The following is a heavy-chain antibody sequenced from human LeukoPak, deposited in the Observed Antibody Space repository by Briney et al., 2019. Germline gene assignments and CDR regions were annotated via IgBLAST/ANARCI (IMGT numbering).Heavy chain of an antibody. CDR1: GPTFSSYA. V-gene: IGHV3-23*01. J-gene: IGHJ4*02. Sequence: GGSLRLSCAASGPTFSSYAMSWVRQAPGKGLEWVSAISGSGGSTYYADSVKGRFTISRDNSKNTLYLQMNSLRAEDTAVYYCASRTGYSSGWYWAVADYWGQGTLVTVSS. CDR2: ISGSGGST. CDR3: ASRTGYSSGWYWAVADY. D-gene: IGHD6-19*01.